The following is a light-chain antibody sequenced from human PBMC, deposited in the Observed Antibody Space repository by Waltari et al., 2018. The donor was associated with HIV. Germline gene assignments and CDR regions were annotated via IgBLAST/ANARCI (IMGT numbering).Light chain of an antibody. CDR2: DVT. CDR3: CSYTSSNSWV. J-gene: IGLJ3*02. V-gene: IGLV2-14*03. Sequence: QSALTQPASLSGSPGPSITIPCTGTNNDVGVYHFVSWYQQHPDKAPKLVIFDVTKRPSGISSRFSGSKSANMASLTISGLQADDEAHYYCCSYTSSNSWVFGGGTKLTVL. CDR1: NNDVGVYHF.